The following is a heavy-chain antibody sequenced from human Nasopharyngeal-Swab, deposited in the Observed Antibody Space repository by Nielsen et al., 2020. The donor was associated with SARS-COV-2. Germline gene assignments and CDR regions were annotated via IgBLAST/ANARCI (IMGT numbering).Heavy chain of an antibody. CDR3: AKEESSYDFWSGYVTNYYYNGMDV. Sequence: WIRQPPGKGLEWVAFIRYDGSNKYYQDSVKGRFTISRDNSKNTVYLQINSLSIDDTAVYYCAKEESSYDFWSGYVTNYYYNGMDVWGQGTTVTVSS. J-gene: IGHJ6*02. CDR2: IRYDGSNK. D-gene: IGHD3-3*01. V-gene: IGHV3-30*02.